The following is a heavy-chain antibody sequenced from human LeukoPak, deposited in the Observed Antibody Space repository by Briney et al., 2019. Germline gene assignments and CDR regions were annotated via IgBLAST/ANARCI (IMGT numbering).Heavy chain of an antibody. D-gene: IGHD1-26*01. J-gene: IGHJ3*02. V-gene: IGHV4-39*01. Sequence: SGTLSLTCTVSGGSISTTDYFWGWIRQPPGKGLEWILSVSHSGYTYYSPSLKSRVTVSVDTPKNHFSLNLSSLTAADTALYYCARHVGRYLGSRDTFDIWGRGTLVTVSS. CDR1: GGSISTTDYF. CDR3: ARHVGRYLGSRDTFDI. CDR2: VSHSGYT.